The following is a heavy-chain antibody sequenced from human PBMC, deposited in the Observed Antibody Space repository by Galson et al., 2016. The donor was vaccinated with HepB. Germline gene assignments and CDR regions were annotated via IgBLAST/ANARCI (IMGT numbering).Heavy chain of an antibody. J-gene: IGHJ4*02. CDR3: ARQAFTNWNPFDY. V-gene: IGHV3-33*01. CDR2: IWHDGVNT. D-gene: IGHD1-1*01. Sequence: SLRLSCAASGFTLSSYGIHWVRQAPGKGLEWVAVIWHDGVNTYYADSVKGRFTISRGNSKNTLYLQMNSLRAEDTAVYYCARQAFTNWNPFDYWGQGTLVTVSS. CDR1: GFTLSSYG.